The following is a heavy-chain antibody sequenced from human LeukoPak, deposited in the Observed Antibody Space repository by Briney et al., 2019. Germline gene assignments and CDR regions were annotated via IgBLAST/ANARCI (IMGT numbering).Heavy chain of an antibody. Sequence: GSLRLSCAASGFTVSSNYMSWVRQPPGKGLEWIGEINHSGSTNYNPSLKSRVTISVDTSKNQFSLKLSSVTAADTAVYYCARGVSMGTWIQLWPTRWTLDYWGQGTLVTVSS. CDR1: GFTVSSNY. J-gene: IGHJ4*02. V-gene: IGHV4-34*01. CDR3: ARGVSMGTWIQLWPTRWTLDY. CDR2: INHSGST. D-gene: IGHD5-18*01.